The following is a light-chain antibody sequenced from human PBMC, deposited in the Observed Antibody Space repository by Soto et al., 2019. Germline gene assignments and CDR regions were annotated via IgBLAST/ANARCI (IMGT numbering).Light chain of an antibody. CDR2: EVS. J-gene: IGLJ2*01. Sequence: QSALTQPASVSGSPGQSITISCTGTSSDVGTYNVVSWYQQHPGKAPKLMIYEVSKRPSGVSNRFSGSKSVNTASLTISGLQAEDEADYYCCSYAGSTTYVIFGGGTKLTVL. CDR3: CSYAGSTTYVI. V-gene: IGLV2-23*02. CDR1: SSDVGTYNV.